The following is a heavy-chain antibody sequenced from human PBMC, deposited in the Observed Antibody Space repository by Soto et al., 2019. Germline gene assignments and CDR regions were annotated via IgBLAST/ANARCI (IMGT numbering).Heavy chain of an antibody. CDR1: GFTFSSYA. CDR3: ARGYRGVPSKYEVNDAFDI. D-gene: IGHD3-10*01. J-gene: IGHJ3*02. Sequence: HPGGSLRLSCAASGFTFSSYAMSWVRQAPGKGLEWVSAISGSGGSTYYADSVKGRFTISRDNAKNSLYLQMNSLRAEDTAVYYCARGYRGVPSKYEVNDAFDIWGLGTMVTVSS. CDR2: ISGSGGST. V-gene: IGHV3-23*01.